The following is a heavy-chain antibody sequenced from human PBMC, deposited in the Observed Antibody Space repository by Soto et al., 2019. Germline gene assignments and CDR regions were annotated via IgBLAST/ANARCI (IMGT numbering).Heavy chain of an antibody. J-gene: IGHJ6*02. CDR1: GYTFTSYG. CDR2: MSPYNGKT. V-gene: IGHV1-18*04. Sequence: AQLVQSGADVKKPGASVKVSCKASGYTFTSYGISWVRQAPGQGLEWMGWMSPYNGKTIYAQKFLGRATMTTDTSTRTAYMELRSLKSDDRAVYYCARHKVGGTFLEWLSQGPGYWDGVDVWGLGPGVTASS. D-gene: IGHD3-3*02. CDR3: ARHKVGGTFLEWLSQGPGYWDGVDV.